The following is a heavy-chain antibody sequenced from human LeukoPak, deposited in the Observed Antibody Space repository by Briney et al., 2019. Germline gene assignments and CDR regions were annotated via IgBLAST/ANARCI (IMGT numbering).Heavy chain of an antibody. CDR2: MNPKNANT. V-gene: IGHV1-8*01. Sequence: GASVKVSFKASGYTFTIYDINWVRQATGQGLEWMGWMNPKNANTGYAQKFQGRVTMTRNTSINTAYMELSSLRSEDTAVYYCARGMDSSGYSAAYWGQGTLVTVSS. D-gene: IGHD3-22*01. J-gene: IGHJ4*02. CDR3: ARGMDSSGYSAAY. CDR1: GYTFTIYD.